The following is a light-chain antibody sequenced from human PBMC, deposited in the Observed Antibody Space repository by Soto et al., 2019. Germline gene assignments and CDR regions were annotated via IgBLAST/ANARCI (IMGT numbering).Light chain of an antibody. CDR3: QQFRSFPIT. CDR2: FAS. Sequence: IQMTQSPSSLSASGGDRVTITCXASQDIGSHLAWYQQQPEKAPKSLIYFASTLQSGVPSRFSASGSGTDFTLTISSLQPEDFATYYCQQFRSFPITFGQGTRLEIK. V-gene: IGKV1D-16*01. CDR1: QDIGSH. J-gene: IGKJ5*01.